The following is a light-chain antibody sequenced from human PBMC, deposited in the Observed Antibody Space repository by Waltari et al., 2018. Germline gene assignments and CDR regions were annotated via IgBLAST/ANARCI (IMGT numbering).Light chain of an antibody. Sequence: DIVLTQSPATLSLSPGERATLSCRASQSVSSYLAWYHQKPGQAPRLLIYDASNRATGIPARFSGSGSGTDFTLTISSLEPEDFAVYYCQQRSPITFGQGTRLEIK. J-gene: IGKJ5*01. CDR3: QQRSPIT. CDR2: DAS. CDR1: QSVSSY. V-gene: IGKV3-11*01.